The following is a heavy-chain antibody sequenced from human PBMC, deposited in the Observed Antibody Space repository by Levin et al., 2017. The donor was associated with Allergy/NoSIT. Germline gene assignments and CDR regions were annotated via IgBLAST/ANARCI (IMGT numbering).Heavy chain of an antibody. CDR3: ARGGLGELLSY. J-gene: IGHJ4*02. CDR1: GFTFSSYS. Sequence: GGSPRLSCAASGFTFSSYSMNWVRQAPGKGLEWVSSISSSSSYIYYADSVKGRFTISRDNAKNSLYLQMNSLRAEDTAVYYCARGGLGELLSYWGQGTLVTVSS. V-gene: IGHV3-21*01. CDR2: ISSSSSYI. D-gene: IGHD3-10*01.